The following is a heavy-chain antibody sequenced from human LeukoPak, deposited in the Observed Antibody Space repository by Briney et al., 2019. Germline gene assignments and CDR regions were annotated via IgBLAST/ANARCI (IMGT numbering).Heavy chain of an antibody. CDR2: IYTSGST. Sequence: SETLSLTCTVSGGSISSGSYYWSWIRQPAGKGLEWIGRIYTSGSTNYNPSLKSRVTISVDTSKNQFSLKLSSVTAADTAVYYCARHRDYYGRGNYYYYMDVWGKGTTVTVSS. V-gene: IGHV4-61*02. CDR1: GGSISSGSYY. CDR3: ARHRDYYGRGNYYYYMDV. D-gene: IGHD3-10*01. J-gene: IGHJ6*03.